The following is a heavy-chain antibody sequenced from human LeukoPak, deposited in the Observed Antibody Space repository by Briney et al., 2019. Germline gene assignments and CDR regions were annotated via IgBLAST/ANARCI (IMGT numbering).Heavy chain of an antibody. V-gene: IGHV3-48*03. Sequence: PGGSLRLSCAASGFTFSNYEMNWVRQAPGKGLEWVSYIGSSGITIRYADSVKDRFTISRDNAKSSLYLQMNSLRAEDTAVYYCATMRGNYASFFDYWGQGTLVTVSS. CDR3: ATMRGNYASFFDY. J-gene: IGHJ4*02. CDR2: IGSSGITI. CDR1: GFTFSNYE. D-gene: IGHD1-26*01.